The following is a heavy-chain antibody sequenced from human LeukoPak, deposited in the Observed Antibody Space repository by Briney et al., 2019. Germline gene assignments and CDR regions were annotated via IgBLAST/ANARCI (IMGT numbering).Heavy chain of an antibody. J-gene: IGHJ4*02. D-gene: IGHD2-2*01. Sequence: GGSLTLSCAASGFTFSTYALSWVRQAPGKGLEWVSAISGGITYYADSVKGRFTISRDNSKNTLYLQMNGLRAENTAVYYCAKEYCSSTTCYGCFDYWGQGTLVTVSS. CDR2: ISGGIT. CDR3: AKEYCSSTTCYGCFDY. V-gene: IGHV3-23*01. CDR1: GFTFSTYA.